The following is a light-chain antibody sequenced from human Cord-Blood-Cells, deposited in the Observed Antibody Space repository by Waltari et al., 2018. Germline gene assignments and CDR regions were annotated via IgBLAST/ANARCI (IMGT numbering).Light chain of an antibody. J-gene: IGKJ1*01. Sequence: EIVLTQSPATLSLSPGERATLSCRASQSVSSYLAWYQQKPGQAPRLLIYDASNRATGIPAMFSGSGSGTDFTLTISSLGPEDFAVYYCQQRSNWPRTFGQGTKVEIK. CDR2: DAS. CDR1: QSVSSY. V-gene: IGKV3-11*01. CDR3: QQRSNWPRT.